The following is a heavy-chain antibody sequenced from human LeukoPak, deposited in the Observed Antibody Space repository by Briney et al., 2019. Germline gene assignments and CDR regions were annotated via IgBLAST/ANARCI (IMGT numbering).Heavy chain of an antibody. D-gene: IGHD6-13*01. V-gene: IGHV1-69*13. CDR3: AGGGWGIAAAGTKKVLDY. CDR1: GGTFSSYA. J-gene: IGHJ4*02. Sequence: SVKVSCKASGGTFSSYAISWVRQAPGQGPEWMGGIIPIFGTANYAQKFQGRVTITADESTSTAYMELSSLRSEDTAVYYCAGGGWGIAAAGTKKVLDYWGQGTLVTVSS. CDR2: IIPIFGTA.